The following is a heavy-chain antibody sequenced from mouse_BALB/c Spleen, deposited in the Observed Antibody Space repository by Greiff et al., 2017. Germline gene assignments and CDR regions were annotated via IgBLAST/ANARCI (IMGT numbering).Heavy chain of an antibody. CDR2: IYPGNSDT. V-gene: IGHV1-5*01. CDR3: TRGGYINYAMDY. Sequence: VQLQQSGTVLARPGASVKMSCKASGYSFTSYWMHWVKQRPGQGLEWIGAIYPGNSDTSYNQKFKGKAKLTAVTSASTAYMELSSLTNEDSAVYYCTRGGYINYAMDYWGQGTSVTVSS. D-gene: IGHD1-1*01. CDR1: GYSFTSYW. J-gene: IGHJ4*01.